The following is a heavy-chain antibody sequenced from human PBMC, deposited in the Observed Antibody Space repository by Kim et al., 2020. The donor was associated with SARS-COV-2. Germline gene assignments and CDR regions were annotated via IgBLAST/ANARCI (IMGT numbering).Heavy chain of an antibody. CDR2: IYYSGST. CDR3: ARGRSSSVLFDY. Sequence: SETLSLTCTVSGGSISSGGYYWSWIRQHPGKGLEWIGYIYYSGSTYYNPSLKSRVTISVDTSKNQFSLKLSSVTAADTAVYYCARGRSSSVLFDYWGQGTLVTVSS. J-gene: IGHJ4*02. CDR1: GGSISSGGYY. V-gene: IGHV4-31*03. D-gene: IGHD6-6*01.